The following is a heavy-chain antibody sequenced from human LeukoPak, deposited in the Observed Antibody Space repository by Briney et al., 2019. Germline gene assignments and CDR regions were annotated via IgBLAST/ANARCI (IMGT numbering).Heavy chain of an antibody. CDR1: GFTFSSYA. J-gene: IGHJ6*02. CDR2: ISGSGGST. D-gene: IGHD2-8*01. V-gene: IGHV3-23*01. CDR3: ARTQPDIVLMVYASHYGMDV. Sequence: GGSLRLSCAASGFTFSSYAMSWIRQAPGKGLDWVSAISGSGGSTYYADSVKGRFTISRDNSKNTLYLQMNSLRAEDTAVYYCARTQPDIVLMVYASHYGMDVWGQGTTVTVSS.